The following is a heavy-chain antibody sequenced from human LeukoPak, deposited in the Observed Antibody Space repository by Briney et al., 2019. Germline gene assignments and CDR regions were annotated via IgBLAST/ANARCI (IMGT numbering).Heavy chain of an antibody. D-gene: IGHD2-2*01. CDR1: GGSISSYY. CDR2: IYYSGST. V-gene: IGHV4-59*01. Sequence: SETLSPTCTVSGGSISSYYWSWIRQPPGKGLEWIGYIYYSGSTNYNPSLKSRVTISVDTSKNQFSLKLSSVTAADTAVYYCARDLLERYCSSTSCHNWFDPWGQGTLVTVSS. CDR3: ARDLLERYCSSTSCHNWFDP. J-gene: IGHJ5*02.